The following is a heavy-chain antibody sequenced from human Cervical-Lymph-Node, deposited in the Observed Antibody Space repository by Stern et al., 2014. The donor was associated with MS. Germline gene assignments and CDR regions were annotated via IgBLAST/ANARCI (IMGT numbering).Heavy chain of an antibody. CDR1: GFTFSDYY. V-gene: IGHV3-11*01. Sequence: VQLVESGGGLVKPGGSLRLSCAASGFTFSDYYMSWIRQAPGKGLEWISYISTSGNTVYYADSVKGRFTISRDNAKNSLYLQMNSLRAEDTAVYYCARVVYYDILTGGGPEETFDYWGQGTLVTVSS. J-gene: IGHJ4*02. CDR3: ARVVYYDILTGGGPEETFDY. CDR2: ISTSGNTV. D-gene: IGHD3-9*01.